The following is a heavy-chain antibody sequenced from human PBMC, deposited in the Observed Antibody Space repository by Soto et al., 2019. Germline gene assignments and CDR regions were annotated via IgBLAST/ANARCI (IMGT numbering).Heavy chain of an antibody. CDR2: IIPIFGTA. J-gene: IGHJ6*02. D-gene: IGHD2-21*02. CDR1: GGTFSSYA. CDR3: ARGGRIVVVTGGMDV. V-gene: IGHV1-69*06. Sequence: QVQLVQSGAEVKKPGSSVKVSCKASGGTFSSYAISWVRQAPGQGLEWMGGIIPIFGTANYAQKFQGRVMINADKSTSTAYMEMSSLRSEDTAVYYCARGGRIVVVTGGMDVWGQGTTVTVSS.